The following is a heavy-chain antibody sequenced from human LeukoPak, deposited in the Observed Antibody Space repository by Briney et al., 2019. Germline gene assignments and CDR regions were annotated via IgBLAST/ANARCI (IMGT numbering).Heavy chain of an antibody. Sequence: GESLRISCKGSGYRFTSYWIGWVRQMPGKGLEWMGIIYPGDSDTRYSPSFQGQVTITADKSISTAYLQWSGLKASDTAMYYCATGYSGGRGAFDIWGQGTMVTVSS. J-gene: IGHJ3*02. V-gene: IGHV5-51*01. CDR2: IYPGDSDT. CDR1: GYRFTSYW. D-gene: IGHD6-19*01. CDR3: ATGYSGGRGAFDI.